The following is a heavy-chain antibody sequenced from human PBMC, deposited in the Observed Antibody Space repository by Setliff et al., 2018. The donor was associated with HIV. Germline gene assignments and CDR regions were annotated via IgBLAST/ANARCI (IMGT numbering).Heavy chain of an antibody. J-gene: IGHJ4*02. V-gene: IGHV1-69*13. CDR2: IIPIFGTV. CDR3: ARLGELSSFDY. CDR1: GYTFNNYG. Sequence: GASVKVSCKASGYTFNNYGISWVRQAPGQVLEWMGGIIPIFGTVKYAHKFQGRVTITADESTSTAYMELSSLRSEDTAVYYCARLGELSSFDYWGQGTLV. D-gene: IGHD3-16*02.